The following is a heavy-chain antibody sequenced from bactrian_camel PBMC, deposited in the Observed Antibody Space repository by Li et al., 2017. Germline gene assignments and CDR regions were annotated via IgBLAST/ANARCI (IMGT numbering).Heavy chain of an antibody. V-gene: IGHV3S55*01. J-gene: IGHJ4*01. CDR1: GFTLADSD. CDR2: ISSDGST. Sequence: QVQLVESGGGSVQAGGSLNLSCTASGFTLADSDMGWYRQAPGNECELVSTISSDGSTYYADSVKGRFTISRDTATNTMYLQMNSLKPEDTAVYFCALDTRLPFRVLRECPYVGRAKYWGQGTQVTVS. CDR3: ALDTRLPFRVLRECPYVGRAKY. D-gene: IGHD1*01.